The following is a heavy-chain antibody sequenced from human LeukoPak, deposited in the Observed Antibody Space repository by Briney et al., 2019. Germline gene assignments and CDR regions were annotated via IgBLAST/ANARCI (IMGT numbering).Heavy chain of an antibody. J-gene: IGHJ6*04. V-gene: IGHV4-34*01. CDR3: ARVLLKPDYYYGMDV. Sequence: PSETLSLTCAVYGGSFSGYYWSWIRQPPGKGLEWIGEINHSGSTNYNPSLKSRVTISVDTSKNQFSLKLSSVTAADTAVYYCARVLLKPDYYYGMDVWGKGTTVTVSS. CDR1: GGSFSGYY. CDR2: INHSGST.